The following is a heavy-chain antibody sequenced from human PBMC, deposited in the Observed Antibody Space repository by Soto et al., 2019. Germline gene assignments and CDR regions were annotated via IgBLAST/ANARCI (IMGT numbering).Heavy chain of an antibody. CDR2: ISSSGSTI. V-gene: IGHV3-11*01. CDR3: AREPKPLLYTFDY. Sequence: GGSLRLSCAASGFTFSDYYMSWIRQAPGKGLEWVSYISSSGSTIYYADSVKGRFTISRDNAKNSLYLQMNSLRAEDTAVYYCAREPKPLLYTFDYWGQGNLVTVSS. D-gene: IGHD2-2*02. J-gene: IGHJ4*02. CDR1: GFTFSDYY.